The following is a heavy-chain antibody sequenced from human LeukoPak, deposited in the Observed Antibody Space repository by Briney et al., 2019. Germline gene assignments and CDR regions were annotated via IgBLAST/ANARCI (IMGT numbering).Heavy chain of an antibody. CDR1: GGSISSYY. CDR2: IYYSGST. J-gene: IGHJ4*02. CDR3: ARELGLRNFFDY. D-gene: IGHD1-7*01. Sequence: SETLSLTCTVSGGSISSYYWSWIRQTPGKGLEWIGDIYYSGSTNYNPSLKSRVTISVDTSKNQLSLKLSSVTAADTAVYYCARELGLRNFFDYWGQGTLVTVSS. V-gene: IGHV4-59*12.